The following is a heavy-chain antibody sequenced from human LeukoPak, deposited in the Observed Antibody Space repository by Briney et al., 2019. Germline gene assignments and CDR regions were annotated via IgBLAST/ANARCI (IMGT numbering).Heavy chain of an antibody. Sequence: PSETLSLTCTVSGGSISSHYWSWIRQPPGKGLEWIGYIYYSGSTNYNPSLKSRVTISVDTSKNQFSLKLSSVTAADTAAYYCARAPSLTYSSSSLGYFDYWGQGTLVTVSS. CDR2: IYYSGST. CDR1: GGSISSHY. J-gene: IGHJ4*02. V-gene: IGHV4-59*11. CDR3: ARAPSLTYSSSSLGYFDY. D-gene: IGHD6-6*01.